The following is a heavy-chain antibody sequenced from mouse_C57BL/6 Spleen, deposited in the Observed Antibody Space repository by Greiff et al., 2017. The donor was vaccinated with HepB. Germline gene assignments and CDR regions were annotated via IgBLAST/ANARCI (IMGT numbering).Heavy chain of an antibody. CDR3: ARAAEIGNYCGSSGYWYFDF. J-gene: IGHJ1*03. CDR2: IDPSDSYT. Sequence: QVQLQQPGAELVMPGASVKLSCKASGYTFTSYWMHWVKQRPGQGLEWIGEIDPSDSYTNYNQKFKGKSTLTVDKSSSTAYMQHSSLTSEDSAVYYCARAAEIGNYCGSSGYWYFDFWGTGTTVTVSS. CDR1: GYTFTSYW. D-gene: IGHD1-1*01. V-gene: IGHV1-69*01.